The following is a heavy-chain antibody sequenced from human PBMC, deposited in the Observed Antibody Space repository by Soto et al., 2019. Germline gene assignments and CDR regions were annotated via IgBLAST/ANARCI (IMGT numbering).Heavy chain of an antibody. V-gene: IGHV3-73*02. CDR2: IRSKANSYAT. CDR3: TRGVWADY. CDR1: GFTFSGSA. J-gene: IGHJ4*02. D-gene: IGHD3-3*01. Sequence: EVQLVESGGGLVQPGGSLKLSCAASGFTFSGSAMHWVRQASGKGLEWVGRIRSKANSYATAYAASVKGRFTISRDDSKNTAYLQMNSLKPEDTAVYYCTRGVWADYWGQGTLVTVSS.